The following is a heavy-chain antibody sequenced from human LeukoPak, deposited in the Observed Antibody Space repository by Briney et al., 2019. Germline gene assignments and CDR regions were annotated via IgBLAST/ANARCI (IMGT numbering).Heavy chain of an antibody. CDR2: INPNSGGT. D-gene: IGHD3-10*01. CDR3: ARDLGPYYYGSGSYGY. Sequence: GASVKVSCKASGYTFTGYYMHWVRQAPGQGLEWMGWINPNSGGTNYAQKFQCRVTMTRDTSISTAYMELSRLRSDDTAVYYCARDLGPYYYGSGSYGYWGQGTLVTVSS. CDR1: GYTFTGYY. V-gene: IGHV1-2*02. J-gene: IGHJ4*02.